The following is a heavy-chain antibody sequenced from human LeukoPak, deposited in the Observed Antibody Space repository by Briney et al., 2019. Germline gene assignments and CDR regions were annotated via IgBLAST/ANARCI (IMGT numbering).Heavy chain of an antibody. Sequence: HPGGSLRLSCAGSGFTFSSSAMTWVRQAPGKGLEWVSAISGSGGTTYYADSVKGRLTISRDNSKNTLFLQMDSLRAEDTAVYHCAKGRNWNRNAFDIWGQGTMLTVSS. CDR1: GFTFSSSA. J-gene: IGHJ3*02. CDR3: AKGRNWNRNAFDI. CDR2: ISGSGGTT. V-gene: IGHV3-23*01. D-gene: IGHD1-1*01.